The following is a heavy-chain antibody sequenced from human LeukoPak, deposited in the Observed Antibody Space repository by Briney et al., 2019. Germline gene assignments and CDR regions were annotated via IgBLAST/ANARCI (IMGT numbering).Heavy chain of an antibody. D-gene: IGHD3-3*01. CDR3: ARGDFWSGPGFDY. CDR1: GFTFSTYW. J-gene: IGHJ4*02. Sequence: GGSLRLSCAASGFTFSTYWMSWVRQARGKWLEWVANIKQDGIEKYYVHSVKGRFTISRDNAKNSLYLQMCSMRVEDTAVYYCARGDFWSGPGFDYWGQGTLVTVSS. CDR2: IKQDGIEK. V-gene: IGHV3-7*01.